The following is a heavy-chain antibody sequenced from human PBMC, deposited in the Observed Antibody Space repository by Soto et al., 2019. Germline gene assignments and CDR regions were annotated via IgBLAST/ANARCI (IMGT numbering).Heavy chain of an antibody. D-gene: IGHD2-2*01. CDR2: INPSGGST. V-gene: IGHV1-46*03. Sequence: GASVKVSCKASGYTFTSYYMHWVRQAPGQGLGWMGIINPSGGSTSYAQKFQGRVTMTRDTSTSTVYMELSSLRSEDTAVYYCAREASYCSSTSCEAFDIWGQGTMVTVS. J-gene: IGHJ3*02. CDR1: GYTFTSYY. CDR3: AREASYCSSTSCEAFDI.